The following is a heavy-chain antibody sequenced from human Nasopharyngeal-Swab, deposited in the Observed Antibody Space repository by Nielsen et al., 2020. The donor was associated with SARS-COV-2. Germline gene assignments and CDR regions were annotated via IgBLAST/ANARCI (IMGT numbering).Heavy chain of an antibody. Sequence: SETLSLTCAVYGGSFSGYYWSWMRQPPGKGLEWIGEINHSGSTNYNPSLKSRVTISVDTSKNQFSLKLSSVTAADTAVYYCAVQLWLRGGFDYWGQGTLVTVSS. J-gene: IGHJ4*02. D-gene: IGHD5-18*01. CDR1: GGSFSGYY. V-gene: IGHV4-34*01. CDR3: AVQLWLRGGFDY. CDR2: INHSGST.